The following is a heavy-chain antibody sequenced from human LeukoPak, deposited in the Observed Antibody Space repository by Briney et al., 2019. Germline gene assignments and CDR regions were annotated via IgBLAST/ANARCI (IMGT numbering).Heavy chain of an antibody. CDR2: IIPIFGTA. D-gene: IGHD3-22*01. V-gene: IGHV1-69*13. CDR1: GGTFSSYA. J-gene: IGHJ6*03. CDR3: ARDLGYYDSSSLRYYYYYMDV. Sequence: SVKVSCKASGGTFSSYAISWVRQAPGQGLEWMGGIIPIFGTANYAQKFQGRVTITADESTSTAYMELSSLRSEDTAVYYGARDLGYYDSSSLRYYYYYMDVWGKGTTVTVSS.